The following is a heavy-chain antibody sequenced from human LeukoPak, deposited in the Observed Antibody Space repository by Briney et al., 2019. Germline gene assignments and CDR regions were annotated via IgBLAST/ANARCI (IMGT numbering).Heavy chain of an antibody. Sequence: GRSLRLSCAASGFTFNDHAMYWVRQAPGKGLEWVSGINWNSDNIGYADSVKGRFTISRDDAKNSLFLQMNSLRTEDTALYFCARASYYYDTTGLGAVDIWGQGTMVTVSS. CDR1: GFTFNDHA. V-gene: IGHV3-9*01. CDR2: INWNSDNI. J-gene: IGHJ3*02. CDR3: ARASYYYDTTGLGAVDI. D-gene: IGHD3-22*01.